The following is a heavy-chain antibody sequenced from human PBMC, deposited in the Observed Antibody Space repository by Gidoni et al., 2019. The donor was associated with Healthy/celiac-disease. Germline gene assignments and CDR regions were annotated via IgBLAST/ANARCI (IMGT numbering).Heavy chain of an antibody. CDR3: ARMAQNYYDSTTGGAFDI. Sequence: QVQLVQSGAEVKKPGASVKVSCKASGYTFTSYVISWVRQAPGQGLEWMGWISAYNGNTNYAQKLQGRVTMTTDTSTSTAYMELRSLRSDDTAVYYCARMAQNYYDSTTGGAFDIWGQGTMVTVSS. J-gene: IGHJ3*02. CDR1: GYTFTSYV. V-gene: IGHV1-18*01. D-gene: IGHD3-22*01. CDR2: ISAYNGNT.